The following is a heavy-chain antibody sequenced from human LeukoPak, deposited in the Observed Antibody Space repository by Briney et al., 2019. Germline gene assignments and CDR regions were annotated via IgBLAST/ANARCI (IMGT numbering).Heavy chain of an antibody. J-gene: IGHJ4*02. CDR3: ARDRWYAFDY. CDR1: GYTFTGYY. CDR2: INPNSGGT. V-gene: IGHV1-2*02. Sequence: GASVKVSCKASGYTFTGYYMHWVRQAPGQGLEWMGWINPNSGGTNYAQKFQGRVTLATDTSTSTAYMELRSLRDDDTAVYYCARDRWYAFDYWGQGTLVTVSS. D-gene: IGHD6-13*01.